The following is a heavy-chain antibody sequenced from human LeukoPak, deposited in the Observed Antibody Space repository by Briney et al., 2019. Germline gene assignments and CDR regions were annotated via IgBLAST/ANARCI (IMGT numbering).Heavy chain of an antibody. CDR2: ISSSGSTT. CDR1: GFTFSDYY. D-gene: IGHD6-19*01. V-gene: IGHV3-11*01. J-gene: IGHJ4*02. CDR3: ARVSSGWYKSFGY. Sequence: GGSLRLSCAASGFTFSDYYTSWIRQAPGKGLEWVSYISSSGSTTYYADSVKGRFTISRDNAKNSLYLQMNSLRAEDTAVYYCARVSSGWYKSFGYWGQGTLVTVSS.